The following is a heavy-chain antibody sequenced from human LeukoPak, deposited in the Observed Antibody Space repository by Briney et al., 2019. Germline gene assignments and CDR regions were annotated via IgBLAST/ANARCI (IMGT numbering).Heavy chain of an antibody. V-gene: IGHV4-59*08. CDR1: GGSISSYY. Sequence: SETLPLTCTVSGGSISSYYWSWIRQPPGKGLEWIGYIYYSGSTNYNPSLKSRVTISVDTSKNQFSLKLSSVTAADTAVYYCARLRAVVAFDAFDIWGQGTMVTVSS. CDR3: ARLRAVVAFDAFDI. J-gene: IGHJ3*02. D-gene: IGHD3-10*01. CDR2: IYYSGST.